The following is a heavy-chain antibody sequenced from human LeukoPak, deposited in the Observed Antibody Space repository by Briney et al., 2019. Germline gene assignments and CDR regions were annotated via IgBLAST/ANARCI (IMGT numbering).Heavy chain of an antibody. Sequence: ASVRVSCKLSGDTLTELSMHWVRQSPGKGLEWMGGFVPEDGETIYAQKFQGRVTMTEDTSTDTAYMELSSLRSDDTAVYFCATLPRGHLFDSWGQGTLVTVSS. V-gene: IGHV1-24*01. CDR3: ATLPRGHLFDS. CDR1: GDTLTELS. D-gene: IGHD3-10*01. CDR2: FVPEDGET. J-gene: IGHJ4*02.